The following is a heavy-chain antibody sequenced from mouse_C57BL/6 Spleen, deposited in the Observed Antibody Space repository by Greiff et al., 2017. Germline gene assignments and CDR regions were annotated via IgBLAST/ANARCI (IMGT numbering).Heavy chain of an antibody. CDR2: INPNNGGT. D-gene: IGHD1-1*01. J-gene: IGHJ1*03. CDR3: VRYYGSSNWYFDV. V-gene: IGHV1-18*01. Sequence: VQLQQSGPELVKPGASVKIPCKASGYTFTDYNMDWVKQSHGKSLEWIGDINPNNGGTIYNQKFKGKATLTVDKSSSTAYMELRSLTSEDTAVYYCVRYYGSSNWYFDVWGTGTTVTVSS. CDR1: GYTFTDYN.